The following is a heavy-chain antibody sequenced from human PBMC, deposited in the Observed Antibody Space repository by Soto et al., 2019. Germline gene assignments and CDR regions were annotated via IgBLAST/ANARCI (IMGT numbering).Heavy chain of an antibody. CDR3: AKEDEAGTDY. J-gene: IGHJ4*02. D-gene: IGHD6-19*01. Sequence: GGSLRRCCPASGLTFSSYAMSWVRQAPGKGLEWVSAISGSGGSTYYADSVKGRFTISRDNSKNTLYLQMNSLRAEDTAVYYCAKEDEAGTDYWGQGTLVTVSS. CDR1: GLTFSSYA. CDR2: ISGSGGST. V-gene: IGHV3-23*01.